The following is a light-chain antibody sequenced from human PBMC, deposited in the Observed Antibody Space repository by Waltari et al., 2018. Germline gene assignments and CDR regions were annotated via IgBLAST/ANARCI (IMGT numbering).Light chain of an antibody. CDR1: KLGDKY. CDR2: QDT. J-gene: IGLJ2*01. Sequence: SYELTQPPSVSVSPGQTASITCSGDKLGDKYVCWYQQRSGQSPVVVIYQDTKWPSGIPERFSGSNSRNTATLTVSGTQAMDEADYYCQAWDSTTLLFGGGTKLTVL. CDR3: QAWDSTTLL. V-gene: IGLV3-1*01.